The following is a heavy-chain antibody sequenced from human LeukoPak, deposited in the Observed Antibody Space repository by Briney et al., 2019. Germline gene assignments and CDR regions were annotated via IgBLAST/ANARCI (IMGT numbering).Heavy chain of an antibody. V-gene: IGHV3-23*01. J-gene: IGHJ4*02. CDR3: AKRGVVIRVILVGFHKEAYYFDS. D-gene: IGHD3-22*01. Sequence: AGGSLRLSCAVSGLTLSNYGMTWVRQAPGKGLEWVAGISDSGGSTNYADSVKGRFTISRDNPKNTLYLQMNSLRAKDTAVYFCAKRGVVIRVILVGFHKEAYYFDSWGQGALVTVSS. CDR2: ISDSGGST. CDR1: GLTLSNYG.